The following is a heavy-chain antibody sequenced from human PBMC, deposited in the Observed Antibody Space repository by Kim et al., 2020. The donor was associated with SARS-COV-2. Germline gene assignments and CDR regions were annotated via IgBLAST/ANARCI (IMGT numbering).Heavy chain of an antibody. CDR3: AKAGYRDPGDDAFDV. J-gene: IGHJ3*01. Sequence: SLFLSCVAFGFTFSVYGILLCLLFLFFLLEWVAVIWFDGNNKYYGDSWKGRFSISRDNFRNILYLEMNSLRAEDTAVYYCAKAGYRDPGDDAFDVWGQGTMVTVSS. CDR2: IWFDGNNK. CDR1: GFTFSVYG. V-gene: IGHV3-33*06. D-gene: IGHD3-9*01.